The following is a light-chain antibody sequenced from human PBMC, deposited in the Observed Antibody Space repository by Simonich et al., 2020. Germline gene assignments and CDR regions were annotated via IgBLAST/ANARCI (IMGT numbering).Light chain of an antibody. CDR3: QQYYSTPPT. Sequence: DIVMTQSPDSLAVSLGERATINCKSSKSVLYSSNNMSYLAWYQQKPGQPPKLLIYWASTRESGVPDRFSGSGSGTDFTLTISSLQAEDVAVYYCQQYYSTPPTFGQGTKVEIK. V-gene: IGKV4-1*01. CDR1: KSVLYSSNNMSY. CDR2: WAS. J-gene: IGKJ1*01.